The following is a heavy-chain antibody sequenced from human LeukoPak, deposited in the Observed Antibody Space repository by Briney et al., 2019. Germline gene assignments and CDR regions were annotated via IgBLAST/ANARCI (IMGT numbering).Heavy chain of an antibody. Sequence: PGGSLRLSCAASGFTFSSYAMSWVRQAPGKGLEWVSAISGSGGSTYYADSVKGRFTISRDNSKNTLYLQMNSLIAEDTAVYYCAKSPGALRYERRLYYFDYWGQGTLVTVSS. CDR3: AKSPGALRYERRLYYFDY. J-gene: IGHJ4*02. CDR1: GFTFSSYA. V-gene: IGHV3-23*01. CDR2: ISGSGGST. D-gene: IGHD2-15*01.